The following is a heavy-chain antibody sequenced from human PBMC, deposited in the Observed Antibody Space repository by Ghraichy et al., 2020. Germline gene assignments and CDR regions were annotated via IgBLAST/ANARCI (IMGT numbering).Heavy chain of an antibody. Sequence: GGSLRLSCAASGLTFSSFGMSWVRQAPGKGPEWVSAISSSGNSTFYADSVKGRFTVSRDNSKNTLYLQMNSLRVEDTAVFYCAKIGSRGYWYFDIWGRGTLVTVSS. CDR3: AKIGSRGYWYFDI. V-gene: IGHV3-23*01. D-gene: IGHD2-15*01. CDR2: ISSSGNST. CDR1: GLTFSSFG. J-gene: IGHJ2*01.